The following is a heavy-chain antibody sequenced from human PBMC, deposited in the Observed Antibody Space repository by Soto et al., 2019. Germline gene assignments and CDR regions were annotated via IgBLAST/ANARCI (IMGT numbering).Heavy chain of an antibody. CDR3: ARDFVVVVPAAMIMSYQNYYMDV. V-gene: IGHV3-48*01. D-gene: IGHD2-2*01. CDR1: GFTFSSYS. CDR2: ISSSSSTI. Sequence: GGSLRLSCAASGFTFSSYSMNWVRQAPGKGLEWVSYISSSSSTIYYADSVKGRFTISRDNAKNSLYLQMNSLRAEDTAVYYCARDFVVVVPAAMIMSYQNYYMDVWGKGTTVTVSS. J-gene: IGHJ6*03.